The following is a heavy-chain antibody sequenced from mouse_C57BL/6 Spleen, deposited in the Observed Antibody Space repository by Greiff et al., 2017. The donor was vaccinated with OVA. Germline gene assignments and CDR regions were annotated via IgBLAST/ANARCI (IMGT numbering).Heavy chain of an antibody. Sequence: ESGPGLVKPSQSLSLTCSVPGYSITSGYYWNWIRQFPGNKLEWMGYISYDGSNNYNPSLKNRISITRDTSKNQFFLKLNSVTTEDTATYYCASGGYYAFDYWGQGTTLTVSS. J-gene: IGHJ2*01. V-gene: IGHV3-6*01. CDR3: ASGGYYAFDY. CDR1: GYSITSGYY. CDR2: ISYDGSN. D-gene: IGHD2-1*01.